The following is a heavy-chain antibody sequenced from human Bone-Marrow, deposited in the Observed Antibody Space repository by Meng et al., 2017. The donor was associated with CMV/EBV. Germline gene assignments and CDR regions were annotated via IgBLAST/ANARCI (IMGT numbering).Heavy chain of an antibody. CDR2: ISAYNGNT. CDR1: GYTFTSYG. Sequence: ASVKVSCKASGYTFTSYGISWVRQAPGQGLEWMGWISAYNGNTNYAQKLQGRVTMTTDTSTSTAYMELSSLRSEDTAVYYCARGKQYYDFWSGYLYWGQGPRVTGSS. V-gene: IGHV1-18*01. J-gene: IGHJ4*02. CDR3: ARGKQYYDFWSGYLY. D-gene: IGHD3-3*01.